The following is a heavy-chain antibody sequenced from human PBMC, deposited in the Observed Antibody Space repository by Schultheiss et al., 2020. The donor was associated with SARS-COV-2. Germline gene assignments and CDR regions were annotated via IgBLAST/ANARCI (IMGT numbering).Heavy chain of an antibody. CDR1: GFTFSSYW. D-gene: IGHD3-10*01. CDR3: AKDRPPITMVRGDATNRPRY. CDR2: IKQDGSEK. V-gene: IGHV3-7*01. Sequence: GGSLRLSCAASGFTFSSYWMSWVRQAPGKGLEWVANIKQDGSEKYYVDSVKGRFTISRDNAKNSLYLQMNSLRAEDTAVYYCAKDRPPITMVRGDATNRPRYWGQGTLVTVSS. J-gene: IGHJ4*02.